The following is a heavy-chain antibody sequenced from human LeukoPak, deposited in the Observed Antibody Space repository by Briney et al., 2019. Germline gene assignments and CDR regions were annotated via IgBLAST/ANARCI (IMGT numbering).Heavy chain of an antibody. CDR3: AKGPIYCSSTSCPPDY. CDR1: GFTFSSYA. Sequence: GGSLRLSCTASGFTFSSYAMTWVRQPPGKGLEWVSGISGSGGITYYADSVKGRFTISRDNSENTLYLQMNSLRAEDTAVYYCAKGPIYCSSTSCPPDYWGQGTLVTVSS. V-gene: IGHV3-23*01. CDR2: ISGSGGIT. D-gene: IGHD2-2*01. J-gene: IGHJ4*02.